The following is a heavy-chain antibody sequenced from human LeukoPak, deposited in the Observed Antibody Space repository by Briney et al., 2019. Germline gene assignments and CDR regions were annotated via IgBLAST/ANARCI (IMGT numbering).Heavy chain of an antibody. J-gene: IGHJ4*02. CDR1: GFTFSSYG. V-gene: IGHV3-30*02. D-gene: IGHD2-21*01. CDR3: AKFLAVCGGDCLYDY. Sequence: GGSLRLSCAASGFTFSSYGMHWVRQAPGKGLEWVAFIRYDGSNKYYADSAKGRFTISRDNSKNTLYLQMNSLRAEDAAVYYCAKFLAVCGGDCLYDYWGQGTLVTVSS. CDR2: IRYDGSNK.